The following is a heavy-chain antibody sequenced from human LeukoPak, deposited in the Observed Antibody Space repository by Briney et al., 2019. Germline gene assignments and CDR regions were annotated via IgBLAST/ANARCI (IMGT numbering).Heavy chain of an antibody. V-gene: IGHV2-5*02. CDR2: IYWGDDM. D-gene: IGHD3-9*01. CDR3: AHRLSLKYDILTGAVFGYFNF. Sequence: SGPTLVNPTQTLTLTCTFSGFSLSTSGVGVGWIRQPPGKALEWLALIYWGDDMRYSPSLKSRVTITKDTSKNQVVLTMTNMDPVDTATYYCAHRLSLKYDILTGAVFGYFNFWGQGTLVTVSS. CDR1: GFSLSTSGVG. J-gene: IGHJ4*02.